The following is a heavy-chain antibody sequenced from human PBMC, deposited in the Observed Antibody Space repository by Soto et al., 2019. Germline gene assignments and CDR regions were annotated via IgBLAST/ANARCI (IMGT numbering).Heavy chain of an antibody. CDR1: GGSISSGNYY. J-gene: IGHJ4*02. CDR2: ISYSGST. Sequence: SETLSLTCTVSGGSISSGNYYWSWIRQPPGKGLEWIGFISYSGSTYYSLSLKSRVTISVDTSKNQFSLNLSFVTAADTAIYYCVRPDIPSRSSGYDYPFDFWGQGTQVTVSS. D-gene: IGHD3-22*01. CDR3: VRPDIPSRSSGYDYPFDF. V-gene: IGHV4-30-4*01.